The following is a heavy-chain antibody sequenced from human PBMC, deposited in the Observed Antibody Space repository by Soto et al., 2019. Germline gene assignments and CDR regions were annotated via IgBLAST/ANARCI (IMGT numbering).Heavy chain of an antibody. Sequence: ASVKVSCKVSGYTLTELSMHWVRQAPGKGLEWMGWIDPEGGETIYAQKFQGRVTMTGDTSISTAYMELSRLRSDDTAVYYCARGRHSNDAFDIWGQGTMVTVSS. J-gene: IGHJ3*02. CDR2: IDPEGGET. V-gene: IGHV1-24*01. CDR3: ARGRHSNDAFDI. D-gene: IGHD4-4*01. CDR1: GYTLTELS.